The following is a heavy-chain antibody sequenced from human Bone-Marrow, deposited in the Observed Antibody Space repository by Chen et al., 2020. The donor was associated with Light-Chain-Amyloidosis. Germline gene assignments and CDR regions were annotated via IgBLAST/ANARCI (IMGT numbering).Heavy chain of an antibody. CDR3: ASWRGSSSGY. J-gene: IGHJ4*02. Sequence: QVQLQPWGAGLLKPSETLSPTCAVYGGSFSGYYWSWIRQPPGKGLEWIGEINHSGSTNYNPSLKSRVTISVDTSKNQFSLKLSSVTAADTAVYYCASWRGSSSGYWGQGTLVTVSS. CDR2: INHSGST. D-gene: IGHD3-22*01. CDR1: GGSFSGYY. V-gene: IGHV4-34*01.